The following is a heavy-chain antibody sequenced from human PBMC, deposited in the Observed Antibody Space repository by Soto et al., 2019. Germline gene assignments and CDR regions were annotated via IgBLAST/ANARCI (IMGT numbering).Heavy chain of an antibody. CDR2: IYYSGST. CDR1: GGSISSSSYY. V-gene: IGHV4-39*01. Sequence: QLQLQESGPGLVKPSETLSLTCTVSGGSISSSSYYWGWIRQPPGKGLEWIGSIYYSGSTYYNPSRKSRVTISVDTSKNQFSLKLSSVTAADTAVYYCARDGYYDSSGDYWGQGTLVTVSS. D-gene: IGHD3-22*01. CDR3: ARDGYYDSSGDY. J-gene: IGHJ4*02.